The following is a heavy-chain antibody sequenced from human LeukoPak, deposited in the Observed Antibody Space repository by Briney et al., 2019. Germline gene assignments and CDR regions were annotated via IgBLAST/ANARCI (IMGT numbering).Heavy chain of an antibody. Sequence: GGSLRLSCAASGFTFRNYWMNWVRQVPGKGLVWVSRIKTDGGTSYADSVKGRFTISRDNAKNTLYLQMNSLRAEDTAVYYCVRDLNYWGQGTLVTVSS. CDR3: VRDLNY. D-gene: IGHD3-9*01. V-gene: IGHV3-74*01. CDR2: IKTDGGT. J-gene: IGHJ4*02. CDR1: GFTFRNYW.